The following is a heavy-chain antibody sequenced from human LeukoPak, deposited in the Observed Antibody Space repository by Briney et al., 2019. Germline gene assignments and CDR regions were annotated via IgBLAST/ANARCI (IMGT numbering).Heavy chain of an antibody. CDR1: GFTFSSYE. CDR3: ARDGLAAATLHWCFDL. D-gene: IGHD6-25*01. J-gene: IGHJ2*01. Sequence: GGSLRLSCAASGFTFSSYEMNWVRQAPGKGLEGVSYISSSGSTIYYADSVKGRFTISRDNAKNPLYLQMNSLRAEDTAVYYCARDGLAAATLHWCFDLWGRGTLVTVSS. CDR2: ISSSGSTI. V-gene: IGHV3-48*03.